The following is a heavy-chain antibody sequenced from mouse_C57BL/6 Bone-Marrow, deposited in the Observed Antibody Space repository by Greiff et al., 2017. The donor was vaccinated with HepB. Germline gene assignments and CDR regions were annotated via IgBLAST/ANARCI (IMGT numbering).Heavy chain of an antibody. J-gene: IGHJ3*01. CDR3: ARPRYGSSYERFAY. CDR2: INPNYGTT. V-gene: IGHV1-39*01. Sequence: VQLQHSGPELVKPGASVKISCKASGYSFTDYNMNWVKQSNGKSLEWIGVINPNYGTTSYNQKFKGKATLTVDQSSSTAYMQLNSLTSEDSAVYYCARPRYGSSYERFAYWGQGTLVTVSA. CDR1: GYSFTDYN. D-gene: IGHD1-1*01.